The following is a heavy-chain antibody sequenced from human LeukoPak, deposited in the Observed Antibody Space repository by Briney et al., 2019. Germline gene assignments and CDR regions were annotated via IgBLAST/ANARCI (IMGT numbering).Heavy chain of an antibody. D-gene: IGHD5-12*01. J-gene: IGHJ4*02. CDR1: GYTFISYG. Sequence: ASVKVSCKASGYTFISYGISWVRQAPGQGLEWIGWISGYNDKTNYAQKVQGRVTMTTDTSTSTAYMELGSLRFDDTAVYYCARDRPYGGYGSQFDYWGQGSLVTVSS. V-gene: IGHV1-18*01. CDR2: ISGYNDKT. CDR3: ARDRPYGGYGSQFDY.